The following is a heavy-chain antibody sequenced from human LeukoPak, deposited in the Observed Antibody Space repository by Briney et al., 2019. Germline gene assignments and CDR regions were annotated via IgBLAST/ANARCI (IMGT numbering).Heavy chain of an antibody. J-gene: IGHJ4*02. CDR1: GFIFSSYT. CDR2: ISGSGSVT. Sequence: GGSLSLSCAASGFIFSSYTMTWVRQAPGKGLEWVSAISGSGSVTNFADSVKGRFTVSRDNSKDTLYLQMNSLRAEDAAVYYCARGGPTGFYMDYWGQGTLVTVSS. CDR3: ARGGPTGFYMDY. V-gene: IGHV3-23*01. D-gene: IGHD3-9*01.